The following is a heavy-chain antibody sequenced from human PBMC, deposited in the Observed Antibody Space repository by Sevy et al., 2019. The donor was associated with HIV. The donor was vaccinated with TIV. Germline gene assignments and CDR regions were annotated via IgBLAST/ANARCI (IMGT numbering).Heavy chain of an antibody. D-gene: IGHD6-19*01. J-gene: IGHJ4*02. CDR3: ARGVIAVAGTRGGGGGVEPFDY. Sequence: KQSQTLSLTCAISGDSVSSNSAAWNWIRQSPSRGLEWLGRTYYRSKWYNDYAVSVKSRITINPDTSKNQFSLQLNSVTPEDTAVYYWARGVIAVAGTRGGGGGVEPFDYWGQGTLVTVSS. CDR1: GDSVSSNSAA. V-gene: IGHV6-1*01. CDR2: TYYRSKWYN.